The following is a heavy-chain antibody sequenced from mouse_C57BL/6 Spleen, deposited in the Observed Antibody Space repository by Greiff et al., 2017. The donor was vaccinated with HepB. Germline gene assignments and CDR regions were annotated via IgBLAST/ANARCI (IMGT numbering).Heavy chain of an antibody. J-gene: IGHJ1*03. CDR3: TRLSTVVAPFDV. CDR1: GYTFTSYW. D-gene: IGHD1-1*01. Sequence: VHVKQSGTVLARPGASVKMSCKTSGYTFTSYWMHWVKQRPGQGLEWIGAIYPGNSDTSYNQKFKGKAKLTAVTSASTAYMELSSLTNEDSAVYYCTRLSTVVAPFDVWGTGTTVTVSS. CDR2: IYPGNSDT. V-gene: IGHV1-5*01.